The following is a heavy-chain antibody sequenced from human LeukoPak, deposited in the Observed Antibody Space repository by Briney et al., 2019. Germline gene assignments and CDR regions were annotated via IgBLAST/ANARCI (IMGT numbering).Heavy chain of an antibody. V-gene: IGHV4-59*01. CDR1: GGXISSDY. CDR2: IYYSGIT. Sequence: PSETLSLTCIVSGGXISSDYCSWIRQPPGKGLEWIGCIYYSGITKYNPSLKSRVTISVDTSKNQFSLRLSSVTAADTAVYYCARWRTHPGAFDIWGQGTMVTVSS. D-gene: IGHD3-3*01. J-gene: IGHJ3*02. CDR3: ARWRTHPGAFDI.